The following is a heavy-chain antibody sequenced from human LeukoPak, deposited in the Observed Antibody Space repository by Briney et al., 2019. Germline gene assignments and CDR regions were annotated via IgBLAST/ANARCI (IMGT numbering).Heavy chain of an antibody. V-gene: IGHV4-39*01. CDR2: IYHSGST. CDR3: ASEASHDYGDYGVFDY. D-gene: IGHD4-17*01. Sequence: TPSETLSPTCTVSDGSISSSSYYWGWIRQPPGKGLEWIGSIYHSGSTYYNPSLKSRVTISVDTSKNQFSLKLSSVTAADTAVYYCASEASHDYGDYGVFDYWGQGTLVTVSS. CDR1: DGSISSSSYY. J-gene: IGHJ4*02.